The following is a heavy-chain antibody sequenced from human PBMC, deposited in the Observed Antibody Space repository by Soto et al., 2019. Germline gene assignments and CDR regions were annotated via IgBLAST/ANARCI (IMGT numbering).Heavy chain of an antibody. D-gene: IGHD3-22*01. Sequence: EVQLLESGGGLVQPGGSLRLSCAASGFTFSTYAMSWVRQAPGKGLEWVSAISGSGGSTFYADSVKGRFTISRDNSINTLYLQMNSLRAEDTAVYYCAKPFHESSGYLYFDYWGQGTLVTVSS. J-gene: IGHJ4*02. CDR1: GFTFSTYA. V-gene: IGHV3-23*01. CDR2: ISGSGGST. CDR3: AKPFHESSGYLYFDY.